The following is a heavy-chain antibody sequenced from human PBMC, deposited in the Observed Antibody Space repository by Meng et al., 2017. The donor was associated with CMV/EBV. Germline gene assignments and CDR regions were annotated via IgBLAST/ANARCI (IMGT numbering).Heavy chain of an antibody. J-gene: IGHJ4*02. CDR1: GGSISSSSYY. D-gene: IGHD1-26*01. CDR3: ARDAVGATEIDY. V-gene: IGHV4-39*07. Sequence: SETLSLTCTVSGGSISSSSYYWGWIRQPPGKGLEWIGSIYYSGSTYYNPSLKSRVTISVGTSKNQFSLKLSSVTAADTAVYYCARDAVGATEIDYWGQGTLVNVSS. CDR2: IYYSGST.